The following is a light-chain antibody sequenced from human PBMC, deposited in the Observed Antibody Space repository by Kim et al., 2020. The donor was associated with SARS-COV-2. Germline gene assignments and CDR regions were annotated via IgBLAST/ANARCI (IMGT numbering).Light chain of an antibody. CDR2: GAS. CDR1: QTVTCH. CDR3: QQYKNWPLT. V-gene: IGKV3D-15*01. J-gene: IGKJ4*01. Sequence: VAPGDSASHSCRASQTVTCHLAWYQQKPGQAPRLLIFGASTRATGVPARFTGSGSGTEFTLTISSLQSEDFAFYYCQQYKNWPLTFGGGTRVETK.